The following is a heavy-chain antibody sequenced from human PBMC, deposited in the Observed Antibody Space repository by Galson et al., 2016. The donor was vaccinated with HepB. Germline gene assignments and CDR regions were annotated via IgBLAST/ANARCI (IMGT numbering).Heavy chain of an antibody. CDR1: GYTFTSYD. CDR2: MNPNSDNS. Sequence: SVKVSCKASGYTFTSYDINWVRQATGQGLEWMGWMNPNSDNSGYAQRFQGRVTMTSHTSMSTAYMELSSLRSDDTAVYFCARGRGLSYYGFWSCYSLDYWGQGTLVTVSS. V-gene: IGHV1-8*01. D-gene: IGHD3-3*01. CDR3: ARGRGLSYYGFWSCYSLDY. J-gene: IGHJ4*02.